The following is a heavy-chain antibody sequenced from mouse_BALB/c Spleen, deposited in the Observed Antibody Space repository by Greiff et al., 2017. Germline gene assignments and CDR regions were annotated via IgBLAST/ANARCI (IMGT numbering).Heavy chain of an antibody. V-gene: IGHV1-5*01. CDR1: GYTFTSYW. Sequence: EVKLVESGTVLARPGASVKMSCKASGYTFTSYWMHWVKQRPGQGLEWIGAIYPGNSDTSYNQKFKGKAKLTAVTSTSTAYMELSSLTNEDSAVYYCTREDYGSRALFAYWGQGTLVTVSA. CDR3: TREDYGSRALFAY. CDR2: IYPGNSDT. J-gene: IGHJ3*01. D-gene: IGHD1-1*01.